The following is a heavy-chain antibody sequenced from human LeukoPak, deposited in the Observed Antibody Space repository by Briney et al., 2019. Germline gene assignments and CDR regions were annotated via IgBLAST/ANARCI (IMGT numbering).Heavy chain of an antibody. D-gene: IGHD1-14*01. Sequence: PGGSLRLSCAASGFIFSLYGMHWVRQAPGKGLEWVAVISYDGSNKYYADSVKGRFTISRDNSKNTLYLQMTSLRADDTAVYYCAKEGSYKPFDYWGQGTLVTVSS. CDR2: ISYDGSNK. J-gene: IGHJ4*02. CDR3: AKEGSYKPFDY. V-gene: IGHV3-30*18. CDR1: GFIFSLYG.